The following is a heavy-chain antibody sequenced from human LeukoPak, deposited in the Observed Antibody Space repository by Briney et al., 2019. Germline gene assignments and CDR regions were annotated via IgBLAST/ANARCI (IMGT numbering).Heavy chain of an antibody. CDR3: ARRGYSGYADY. J-gene: IGHJ4*02. CDR1: GFTFSDYY. V-gene: IGHV3-11*06. CDR2: ISSSSSYT. Sequence: PGGSLRLSCAASGFTFSDYYMSWIRQAPGKGLEWVSYISSSSSYTNYADSVKGRFTISRDNAKNSLYLQMNSLRAEDTAVYYCARRGYSGYADYWGQGTLVTVSS. D-gene: IGHD5-12*01.